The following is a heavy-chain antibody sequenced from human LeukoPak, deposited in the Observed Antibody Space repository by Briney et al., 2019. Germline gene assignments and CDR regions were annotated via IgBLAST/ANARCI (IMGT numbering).Heavy chain of an antibody. CDR3: VRGAFVVVTAFWYFDL. J-gene: IGHJ2*01. Sequence: PGGSLRLSCAASGFTFSSYEMNWVRQAPGKGLEWVSSISSSSSYIYYADSVKGRVTISRDNAKKSLYLQMNSLRAEDTAVYYCVRGAFVVVTAFWYFDLWGRGTLVTVSS. CDR2: ISSSSSYI. CDR1: GFTFSSYE. D-gene: IGHD2-21*02. V-gene: IGHV3-21*01.